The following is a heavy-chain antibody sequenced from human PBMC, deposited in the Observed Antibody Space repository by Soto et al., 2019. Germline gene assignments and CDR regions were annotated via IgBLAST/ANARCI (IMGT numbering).Heavy chain of an antibody. Sequence: ASVKVSCMESGYTITSYYMHWVRQAPGQGLEWMGIINPSGGSTSYAQKFQGRVPMTRDTSTSTVYVELSSLRSEDTAVYYCARDGRYYDFWSGSSPYYGMDVWGQGTTVTVSS. D-gene: IGHD3-3*01. CDR3: ARDGRYYDFWSGSSPYYGMDV. J-gene: IGHJ6*02. CDR2: INPSGGST. CDR1: GYTITSYY. V-gene: IGHV1-46*01.